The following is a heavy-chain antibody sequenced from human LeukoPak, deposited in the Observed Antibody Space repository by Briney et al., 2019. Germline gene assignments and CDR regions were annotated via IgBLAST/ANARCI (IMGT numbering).Heavy chain of an antibody. CDR1: GFTFRSYG. CDR2: ISRSGATI. D-gene: IGHD2-21*02. J-gene: IGHJ4*02. V-gene: IGHV3-48*03. CDR3: SRDRGGGDIYFDY. Sequence: GGSLRLSCAASGFTFRSYGMNWVRQAPGKGPEWISYISRSGATIYYADSVKGRFTISRDNAKNSLYLQMSSLGAEDTAIYYCSRDRGGGDIYFDYWGQGTLVTVSS.